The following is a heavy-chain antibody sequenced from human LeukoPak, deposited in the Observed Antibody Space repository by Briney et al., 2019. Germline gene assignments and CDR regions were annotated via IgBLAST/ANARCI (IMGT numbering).Heavy chain of an antibody. CDR2: IYSSGST. Sequence: PSETLSLTCTVSGVSISSSSYYWGWIRQPPGKGLEWIGSIYSSGSTYYNPSLKSRVTISVDTSKNQFTLKLSSVTAADTAVYYCAKDGTYTYGASDFDYWGQGTLVTVSS. CDR1: GVSISSSSYY. D-gene: IGHD4/OR15-4a*01. V-gene: IGHV4-39*06. CDR3: AKDGTYTYGASDFDY. J-gene: IGHJ4*02.